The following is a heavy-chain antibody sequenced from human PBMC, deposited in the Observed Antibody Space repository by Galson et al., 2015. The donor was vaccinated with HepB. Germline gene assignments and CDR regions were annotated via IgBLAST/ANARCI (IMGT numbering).Heavy chain of an antibody. CDR3: ARGGGIAVAGHWEPNFDY. CDR1: GFTFSSYA. V-gene: IGHV3-23*01. D-gene: IGHD6-19*01. CDR2: ISGSGGST. Sequence: SLRLSCAASGFTFSSYAMSWVRQAPGKGLEWVSAISGSGGSTYYADSVKGRFTISRDNSKNTLYLQMNSLRAEDTSVHYCARGGGIAVAGHWEPNFDYWGQGTLVTVSS. J-gene: IGHJ4*02.